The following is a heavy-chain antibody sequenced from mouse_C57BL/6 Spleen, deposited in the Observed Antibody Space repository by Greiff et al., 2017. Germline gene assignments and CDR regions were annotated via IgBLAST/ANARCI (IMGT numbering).Heavy chain of an antibody. CDR3: ARKGGSSHWYFDV. J-gene: IGHJ1*03. D-gene: IGHD1-1*01. CDR2: IWSGGST. Sequence: QVQLKESGPGLVQPSQSLSITCTVSGFSLTSSGVHWVRQSPGKGLEWLGVIWSGGSTDYNAAFISRLSISKDNSKSQVFFKMNSLQADDTAIYYCARKGGSSHWYFDVWGTGTTVTVSS. CDR1: GFSLTSSG. V-gene: IGHV2-2*01.